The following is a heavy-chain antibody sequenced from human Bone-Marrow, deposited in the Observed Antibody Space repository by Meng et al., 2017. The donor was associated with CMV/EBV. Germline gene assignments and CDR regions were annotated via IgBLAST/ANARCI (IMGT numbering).Heavy chain of an antibody. CDR1: GFTFDDYA. CDR3: ARVVRGDKYGSYYFDY. D-gene: IGHD5-18*01. J-gene: IGHJ4*02. Sequence: GGSLRLSCAASGFTFDDYAMHWVRQAPGKGLVWVSRINSDGSRTTYADSVKGRFTISRDNAKNTLYLQVNSLTAEDTAVYYCARVVRGDKYGSYYFDYWGQGTLVTVSS. V-gene: IGHV3-74*01. CDR2: INSDGSRT.